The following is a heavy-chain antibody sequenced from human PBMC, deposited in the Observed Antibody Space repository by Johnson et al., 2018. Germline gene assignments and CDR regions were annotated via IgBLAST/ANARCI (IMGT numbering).Heavy chain of an antibody. CDR2: LWYDGSKK. V-gene: IGHV3-33*01. J-gene: IGHJ1*01. CDR1: GFPFIKYN. D-gene: IGHD3-22*01. CDR3: ARGGYSDPEKFHP. Sequence: QVQLVQSGGGVVEPGRSLRLACAASGFPFIKYNMHWARQAPGQGLEWVAVLWYDGSKKNYAASVKGRFIISRDTYKNTLYLQMNSQRAEDTAVYYCARGGYSDPEKFHPWGQGTLVTVSS.